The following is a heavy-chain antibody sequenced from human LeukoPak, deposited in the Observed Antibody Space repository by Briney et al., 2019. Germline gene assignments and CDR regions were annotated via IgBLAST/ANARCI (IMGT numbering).Heavy chain of an antibody. CDR2: ISSSSSTI. D-gene: IGHD5-12*01. J-gene: IGHJ4*02. V-gene: IGHV3-48*01. CDR1: GFTFSSYS. CDR3: ASSSYGGYRPTDY. Sequence: PGGSLRLSCAASGFTFSSYSMNWVRQAPGKGLEWVSYISSSSSTIYYADSVKGRFTISRDNAKNSLYLQMNSLRAEDTAVYYCASSSYGGYRPTDYWGQGTLVTVSS.